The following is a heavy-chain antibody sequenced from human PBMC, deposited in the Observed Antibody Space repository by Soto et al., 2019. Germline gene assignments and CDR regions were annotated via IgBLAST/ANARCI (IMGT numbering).Heavy chain of an antibody. J-gene: IGHJ2*01. D-gene: IGHD4-17*01. CDR3: ARSLYVDYVHWYFDL. Sequence: QVTLKESGPVLVKPTETLTLTCTVSGFSLRNTRMGVSWIRQSPGKALEWLAHIFSNDAKSYSPSLKSRLAISRDNPKSQVVLTMTNVAPVDTATYYCARSLYVDYVHWYFDLWGRGTLVTVSS. CDR2: IFSNDAK. CDR1: GFSLRNTRMG. V-gene: IGHV2-26*01.